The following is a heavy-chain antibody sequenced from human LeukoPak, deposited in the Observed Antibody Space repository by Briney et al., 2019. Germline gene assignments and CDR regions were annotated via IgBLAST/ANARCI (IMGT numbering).Heavy chain of an antibody. Sequence: SETLSLTCAVYGGSFSGYYWSWIRQPPGKGLEWIGYIYYSGSTNYNPSLKSRVTISVDTSKNQFSLKLSSVTAADTAVYYCARSAYCGGDCYSVWYTTDYYFDYWGQGTLVTVSS. CDR1: GGSFSGYY. CDR2: IYYSGST. V-gene: IGHV4-59*01. D-gene: IGHD2-21*02. CDR3: ARSAYCGGDCYSVWYTTDYYFDY. J-gene: IGHJ4*02.